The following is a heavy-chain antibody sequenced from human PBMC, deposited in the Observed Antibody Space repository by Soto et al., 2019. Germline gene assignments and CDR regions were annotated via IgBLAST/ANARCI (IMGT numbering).Heavy chain of an antibody. CDR3: ARALVVVVAATPGTYDAFDI. CDR1: WGAFRGFY. CDR2: INHSGST. D-gene: IGHD2-15*01. J-gene: IGHJ3*02. Sequence: LGTPSPTLAGFWGAFRGFYWGWVRPPPGEGGGWIGEINHSGSTNYNPSLKSRVTISVDTSKNQFSLKLSSVTAADTAVYYCARALVVVVAATPGTYDAFDIWGQGTMVTVSS. V-gene: IGHV4-34*01.